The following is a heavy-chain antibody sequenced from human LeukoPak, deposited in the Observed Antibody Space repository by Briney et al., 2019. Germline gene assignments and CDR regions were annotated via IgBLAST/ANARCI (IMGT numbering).Heavy chain of an antibody. D-gene: IGHD6-13*01. CDR2: IYYSGST. J-gene: IGHJ4*02. Sequence: SETLSLTRTVSGGSISSYYWSRIRQPPGKGLEWIGYIYYSGSTNYNPSLKSRVTISVDTSKNQFSLKLSSVTAADTAVYYCARHFSAAGTGYFDYWGQGTLVTVSS. CDR1: GGSISSYY. V-gene: IGHV4-59*08. CDR3: ARHFSAAGTGYFDY.